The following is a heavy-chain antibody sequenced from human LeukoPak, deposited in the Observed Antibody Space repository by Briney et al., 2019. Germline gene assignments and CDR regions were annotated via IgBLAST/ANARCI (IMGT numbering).Heavy chain of an antibody. J-gene: IGHJ4*02. D-gene: IGHD3-10*01. CDR2: IRSKVYGGTT. V-gene: IGHV3-49*03. Sequence: PGGCLRLSCTASGFTFGDYAMSWFRPAPGKGLEWVGFIRSKVYGGTTEYAASVKGRFTISRDDSKSIAYLQMNSLKTEDTAVYYCTRESGGYYGSGSYNWGQGTLVTVSS. CDR1: GFTFGDYA. CDR3: TRESGGYYGSGSYN.